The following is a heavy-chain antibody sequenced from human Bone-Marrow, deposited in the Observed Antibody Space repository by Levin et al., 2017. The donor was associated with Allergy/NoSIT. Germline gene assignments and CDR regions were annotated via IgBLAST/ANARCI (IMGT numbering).Heavy chain of an antibody. Sequence: GESLKISCAASGFSFSSYSMSWIRQAPGQGLEWVSYIRGNSDISSYADSVRGRFTISRDNARNSLYLQMNSLRADDTAVYYGARDNLWALNLWGQGTMVTVSS. V-gene: IGHV3-48*01. CDR1: GFSFSSYS. D-gene: IGHD2/OR15-2a*01. J-gene: IGHJ3*01. CDR2: IRGNSDIS. CDR3: ARDNLWALNL.